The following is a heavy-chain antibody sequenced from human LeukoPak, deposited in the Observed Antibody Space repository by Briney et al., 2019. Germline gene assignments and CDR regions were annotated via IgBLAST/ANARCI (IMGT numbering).Heavy chain of an antibody. Sequence: GSLKLPFGASGFTFSSHSMQRVRQAPGQGLEWVAVIAYDASNEYYADSVKGRFTISRDNSKNTLYLQMNSLRTEDTAMYYCVGEVGPRQMNYWGQGTLVTVSS. CDR3: VGEVGPRQMNY. V-gene: IGHV3-30-3*01. CDR1: GFTFSSHS. D-gene: IGHD1-26*01. CDR2: IAYDASNE. J-gene: IGHJ4*02.